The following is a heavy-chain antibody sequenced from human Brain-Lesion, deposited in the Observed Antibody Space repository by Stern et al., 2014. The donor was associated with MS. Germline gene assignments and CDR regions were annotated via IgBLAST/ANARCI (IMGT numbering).Heavy chain of an antibody. J-gene: IGHJ6*02. CDR2: INRGSDYI. V-gene: IGHV3-21*01. CDR1: GFTFSSYT. Sequence: EVQLVESGGGLVKPGGSLRLPCAPSGFTFSSYTMNWVRQAPGKGLGWVSSINRGSDYIYYADSVKGRFTISRDNAKNSLYLQMNSLRAEDTALYYCARVEPPLADFYYYYGMDVWGQGTTVTVSS. D-gene: IGHD1-14*01. CDR3: ARVEPPLADFYYYYGMDV.